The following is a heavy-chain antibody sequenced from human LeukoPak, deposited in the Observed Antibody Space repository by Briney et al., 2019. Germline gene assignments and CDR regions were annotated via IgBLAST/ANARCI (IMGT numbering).Heavy chain of an antibody. Sequence: SQTLSLTCTVSGGSISSGGYYWSWIRQHPGKGLEWIGYIYYSGSTYYNPSLKSRVTISVDTSKNQFSLKLSSVTAADTAVYCCARGDIVVVPAAMPPDYWGQGTLVTVSS. CDR1: GGSISSGGYY. J-gene: IGHJ4*02. CDR2: IYYSGST. V-gene: IGHV4-31*03. CDR3: ARGDIVVVPAAMPPDY. D-gene: IGHD2-2*01.